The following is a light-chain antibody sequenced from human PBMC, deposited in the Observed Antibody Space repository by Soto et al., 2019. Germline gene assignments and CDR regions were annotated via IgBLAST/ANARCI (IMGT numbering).Light chain of an antibody. CDR1: QTIFNY. CDR2: TAY. CDR3: QQYYSYSWT. V-gene: IGKV1-17*01. Sequence: DIQMTQSPSSLSASVGDRVTITCRASQTIFNYLGWYQQKPGKAPNLLIYTAYSLQSGVQSRFSGSGSGTDFTLTIRCLQSEDFATYYCQQYYSYSWTFGQGTKVDIK. J-gene: IGKJ1*01.